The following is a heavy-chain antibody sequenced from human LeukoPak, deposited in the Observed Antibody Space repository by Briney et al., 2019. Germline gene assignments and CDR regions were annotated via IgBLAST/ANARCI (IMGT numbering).Heavy chain of an antibody. CDR1: GFTFSNYS. V-gene: IGHV3-21*01. CDR2: ISSSSSYI. D-gene: IGHD3-3*01. J-gene: IGHJ5*02. CDR3: ARAGVVLRFLEWLVPNWFDP. Sequence: GGSLTLSCAASGFTFSNYSMNWVRPAPWTGREWVSSISSSSSYIYYADSVKGRFTISRDNAKNSLYLQMNSLRAEDTAVYYCARAGVVLRFLEWLVPNWFDPWGQGTLVTVS.